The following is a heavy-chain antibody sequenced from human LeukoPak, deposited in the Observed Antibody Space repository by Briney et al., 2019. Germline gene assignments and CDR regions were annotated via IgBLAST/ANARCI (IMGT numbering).Heavy chain of an antibody. V-gene: IGHV1-2*02. CDR3: ARDQGGSFLFDY. J-gene: IGHJ4*02. D-gene: IGHD1-26*01. CDR2: INPNSGGT. Sequence: ASVKVSCKASGYTFTGYYMHWVRQAPGQGREWMGWINPNSGGTNYAQKFQGRVTMTRDTSISTAYMELSRLRSDDTAVYYCARDQGGSFLFDYWGQGTLVTVSS. CDR1: GYTFTGYY.